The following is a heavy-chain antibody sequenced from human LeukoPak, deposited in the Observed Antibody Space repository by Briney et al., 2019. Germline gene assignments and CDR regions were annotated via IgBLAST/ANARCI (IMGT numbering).Heavy chain of an antibody. CDR1: GFTFSRYE. D-gene: IGHD2-15*01. Sequence: GGSLRLSCAASGFTFSRYEMTWVRQAPGKGLEWVSYISSSGSTKYYADSVKGRFTISRDNAENSLYLQMNSLRAEDTAVYYCSRGEGSCSGGSCYAIDYWGQGTLVTVSS. CDR3: SRGEGSCSGGSCYAIDY. CDR2: ISSSGSTK. J-gene: IGHJ4*02. V-gene: IGHV3-48*03.